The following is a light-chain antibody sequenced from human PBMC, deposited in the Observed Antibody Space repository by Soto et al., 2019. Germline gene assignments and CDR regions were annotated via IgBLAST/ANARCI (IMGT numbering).Light chain of an antibody. V-gene: IGLV2-14*01. Sequence: QSDLTQPASVSGSPGQSITISCTGTSSDVGGYNFVSWYQQHPGKDPKLIIYDISDRPSGVSNRFSGSKSGNTAALTIAGLQAEDEDDYYCTSYMSSSTPVVFGGGTKLTVL. CDR1: SSDVGGYNF. J-gene: IGLJ2*01. CDR3: TSYMSSSTPVV. CDR2: DIS.